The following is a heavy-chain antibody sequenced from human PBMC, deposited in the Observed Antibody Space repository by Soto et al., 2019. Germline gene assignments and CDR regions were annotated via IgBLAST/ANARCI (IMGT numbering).Heavy chain of an antibody. J-gene: IGHJ5*02. Sequence: VTSCSYGTSRVHQAPGKGLEWVSAISGSGGSTYYADSVKGRFTISRDNSKNTLYLQMNSLRAEDTAVYYCAKRPAAGWFDPWGQGTLVTVSS. CDR2: ISGSGGST. CDR3: AKRPAAGWFDP. CDR1: VTSCSYG. V-gene: IGHV3-23*01. D-gene: IGHD6-25*01.